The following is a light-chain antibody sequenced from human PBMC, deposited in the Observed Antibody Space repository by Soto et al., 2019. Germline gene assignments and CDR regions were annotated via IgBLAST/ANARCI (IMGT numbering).Light chain of an antibody. CDR1: SSNIGAGYD. CDR3: QSYDTSPSGFVV. Sequence: QSVLTQPPSVSGAPGQRVTISCAGSSSNIGAGYDVHWYQQLPGTAPKLLIYANSNRPSGVPDRFSGSKSGASASLAITGLQAEDESLYYCQSYDTSPSGFVVFGGGTKLTVL. CDR2: ANS. V-gene: IGLV1-40*01. J-gene: IGLJ2*01.